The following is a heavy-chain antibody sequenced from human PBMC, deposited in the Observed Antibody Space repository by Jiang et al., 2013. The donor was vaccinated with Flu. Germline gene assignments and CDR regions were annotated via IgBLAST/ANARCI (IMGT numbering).Heavy chain of an antibody. Sequence: KASGFTLTTYAMNWLRQAPGQGLEWMGWLNTNTGNPTYAQGFTGRFVFSLDTSVSTAYLQISSLKAEDAAVYYCAKDRLQLGIESDAFDIWGQGTMVTVSS. D-gene: IGHD1-1*01. J-gene: IGHJ3*02. CDR1: GFTLTTYA. CDR2: LNTNTGNP. CDR3: AKDRLQLGIESDAFDI. V-gene: IGHV7-4-1*02.